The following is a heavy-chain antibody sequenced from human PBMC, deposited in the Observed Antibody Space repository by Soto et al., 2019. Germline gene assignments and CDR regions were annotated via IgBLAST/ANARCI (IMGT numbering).Heavy chain of an antibody. CDR3: ARDDTRAGYDY. Sequence: QVQLQESGPGRVKPSQTLSLTCTVSGGSITTGGYYWSWIRQHPGKGLEWIGYIYYSGSTSYNPSLKSRITMSVETSKNQFSLKLNSVTAADTAVYYCARDDTRAGYDYWGQGTLVTVSS. CDR1: GGSITTGGYY. D-gene: IGHD5-18*01. CDR2: IYYSGST. V-gene: IGHV4-31*03. J-gene: IGHJ4*02.